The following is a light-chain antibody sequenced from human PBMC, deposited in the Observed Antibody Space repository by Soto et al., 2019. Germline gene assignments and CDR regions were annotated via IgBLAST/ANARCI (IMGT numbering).Light chain of an antibody. CDR3: NSFTATSTLI. CDR1: SSDVGGYNF. V-gene: IGLV2-14*03. Sequence: QSALTQPASVSGSHGQSITISCTGSSSDVGGYNFVSWYQQHPGKAPKLLIYDVTNRPSGVSTRFSGSKSGNTASLTVSGLQSEDEADYYCNSFTATSTLIFGGGTKLTVL. J-gene: IGLJ2*01. CDR2: DVT.